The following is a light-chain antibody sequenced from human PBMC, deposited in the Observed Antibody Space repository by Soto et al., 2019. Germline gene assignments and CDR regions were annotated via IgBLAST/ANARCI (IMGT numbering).Light chain of an antibody. CDR2: DAS. V-gene: IGKV3-11*01. Sequence: EIVLTQSHAPRSFSPGERSTLPFRASQSVSSYLAWYQQKPGQAPRLLIYDASNRATGIPARFSGSGSGTDFTLTISSLEPEDFAVYYCQQRSNWPLTFGGGSKVDIK. CDR1: QSVSSY. J-gene: IGKJ4*01. CDR3: QQRSNWPLT.